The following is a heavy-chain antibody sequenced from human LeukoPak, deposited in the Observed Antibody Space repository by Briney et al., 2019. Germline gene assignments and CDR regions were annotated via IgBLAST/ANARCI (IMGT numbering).Heavy chain of an antibody. CDR2: ISGSGGST. D-gene: IGHD1-1*01. J-gene: IGHJ4*02. Sequence: GGSLRLSCAASGFTFSSYAMSWVRQAPGKGLEWVSAISGSGGSTYYADSVKGGFTISRDNSKNTLYLQMNSLRAEDTAVYYCAKDRANDEGAYYFDYWGQGTLVTVSS. CDR3: AKDRANDEGAYYFDY. CDR1: GFTFSSYA. V-gene: IGHV3-23*01.